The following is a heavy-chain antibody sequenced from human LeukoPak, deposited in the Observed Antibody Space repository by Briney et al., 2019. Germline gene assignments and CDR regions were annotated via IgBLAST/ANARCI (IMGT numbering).Heavy chain of an antibody. CDR3: AKKPATIKFPFDI. CDR2: ISTTGGYT. V-gene: IGHV3-23*01. D-gene: IGHD5-24*01. J-gene: IGHJ4*02. Sequence: GGSLRLSRVGSGFSFSTYDMGWVCQTPGKGLEWVSAISTTGGYTEDADSVKGRFTISRDNSQNTLFLQMHSLRAEDTAVYYCAKKPATIKFPFDIWGQGTLVTVSP. CDR1: GFSFSTYD.